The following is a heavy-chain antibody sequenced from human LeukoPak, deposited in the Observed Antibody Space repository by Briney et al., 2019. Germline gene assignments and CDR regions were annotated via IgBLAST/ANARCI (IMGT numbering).Heavy chain of an antibody. CDR1: GGSIGSSSYY. J-gene: IGHJ6*03. CDR2: IYYSGTT. D-gene: IGHD6-13*01. Sequence: SETLSLTCTVSGGSIGSSSYYWGWIRQPPGKGLEWIGIIYYSGTTYYNPSLKSRVTISVDTSKNQFSLKLSSVTAADTAVYYCARAPIAAAGYYYYYMDVWGKGTTVTVSS. V-gene: IGHV4-39*07. CDR3: ARAPIAAAGYYYYYMDV.